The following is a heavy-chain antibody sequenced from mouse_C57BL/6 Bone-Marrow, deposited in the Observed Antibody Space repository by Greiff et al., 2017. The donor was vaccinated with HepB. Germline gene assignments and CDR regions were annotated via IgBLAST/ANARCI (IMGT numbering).Heavy chain of an antibody. CDR3: ARSVYYDNDGDYALDY. CDR1: GFTFSSYG. Sequence: EVMLVESGGDLVKPGGSLKLSCAASGFTFSSYGMSWVRQTPDKRLEWVATISSGGSYTYYPDSVKGRFTISRDNAKNTLYLQMSSLKSEDTATYYCARSVYYDNDGDYALDYSGQGTPVTASS. J-gene: IGHJ4*01. V-gene: IGHV5-6*02. D-gene: IGHD2-4*01. CDR2: ISSGGSYT.